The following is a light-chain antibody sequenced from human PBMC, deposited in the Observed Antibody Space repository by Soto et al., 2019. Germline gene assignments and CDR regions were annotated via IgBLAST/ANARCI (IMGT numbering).Light chain of an antibody. J-gene: IGKJ2*01. CDR1: QSVSSSY. V-gene: IGKV3-20*01. CDR3: QQYCISPYT. Sequence: EIVLAQSPGTLSLSPGERATLSCRASQSVSSSYLAWYQQKPGQAPRLLIYGASSRATGIPDRFSGSGSGTDFTFTISRLETEDFAVYYCQQYCISPYTFGQGTKLEIK. CDR2: GAS.